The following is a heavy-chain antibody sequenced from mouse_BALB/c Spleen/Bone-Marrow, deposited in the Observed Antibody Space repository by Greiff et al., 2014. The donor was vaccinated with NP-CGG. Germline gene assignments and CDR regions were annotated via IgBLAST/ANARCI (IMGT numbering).Heavy chain of an antibody. D-gene: IGHD1-1*01. CDR2: INSNGDNT. CDR1: GFTFSSYY. J-gene: IGHJ4*01. V-gene: IGHV5-6-2*01. CDR3: ARRGISTSEGVGAMDY. Sequence: EVQGVESGGGLVRLGGSLKLSCAASGFTFSSYYMSWVRQTPEKRLELVAAINSNGDNTYYPDTVKGRFTISRDNAKNTLYLQMSSLKSEDTALYYCARRGISTSEGVGAMDYWGQGTSVTVSS.